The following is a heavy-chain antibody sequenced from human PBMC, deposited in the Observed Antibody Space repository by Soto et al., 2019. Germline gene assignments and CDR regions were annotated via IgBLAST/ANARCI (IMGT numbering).Heavy chain of an antibody. CDR2: MNPNSGNT. D-gene: IGHD2-15*01. CDR1: GYTFTSYD. V-gene: IGHV1-8*01. Sequence: ASVKVSCKASGYTFTSYDINWVRQATGQGLEWMGWMNPNSGNTGYAQKFQGRVTMTRNTSISTAYMELSSLRSEDTAVYYCARGXLYCSGGSCYSIDAFDIWGQGTMVTVSS. CDR3: ARGXLYCSGGSCYSIDAFDI. J-gene: IGHJ3*02.